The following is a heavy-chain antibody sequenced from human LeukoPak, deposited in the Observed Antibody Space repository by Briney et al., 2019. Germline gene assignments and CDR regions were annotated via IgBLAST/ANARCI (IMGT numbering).Heavy chain of an antibody. CDR3: ARHVISWGYGSGSYPIAPSHDAVDI. D-gene: IGHD3-10*01. CDR1: GGSISSNNYY. V-gene: IGHV4-39*01. J-gene: IGHJ3*02. Sequence: PSETLSLTCTVTGGSISSNNYYWGWIREPPGKGLEWIGSVHYRGISYYNPSLKSRLTISVDTSKSQFSLKLSSVTAADTAVYSCARHVISWGYGSGSYPIAPSHDAVDIWGQGTMVTVSS. CDR2: VHYRGIS.